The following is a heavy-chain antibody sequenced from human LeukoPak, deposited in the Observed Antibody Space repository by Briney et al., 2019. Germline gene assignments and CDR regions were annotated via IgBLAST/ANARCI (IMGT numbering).Heavy chain of an antibody. CDR3: AIGIPRLRGYSGGIFDY. CDR1: GYTFTSYD. V-gene: IGHV1-8*01. Sequence: GASVKVSCKASGYTFTSYDFNWVRQATGQRPEWMGWMSPNSGDTGYAQKFQGRVTMTEDTSTDTAYMELGSLRSEDTAVYYCAIGIPRLRGYSGGIFDYWGQGTLVTVSS. D-gene: IGHD5-12*01. J-gene: IGHJ4*02. CDR2: MSPNSGDT.